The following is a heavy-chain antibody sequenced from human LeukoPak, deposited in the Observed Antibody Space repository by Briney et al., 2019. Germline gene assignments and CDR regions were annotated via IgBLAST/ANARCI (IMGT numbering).Heavy chain of an antibody. CDR3: ARDKFRYSSGWYFSY. Sequence: ASVKVSCKASGFTFTEYYIHWVRQAPGQGLEWMGWINPNSGGTNYAQKFQGRVTMTRDTSISTAYMELSRLRSDDTAVYYCARDKFRYSSGWYFSYWGQGTLVTVSS. CDR1: GFTFTEYY. D-gene: IGHD6-19*01. CDR2: INPNSGGT. V-gene: IGHV1-2*02. J-gene: IGHJ4*02.